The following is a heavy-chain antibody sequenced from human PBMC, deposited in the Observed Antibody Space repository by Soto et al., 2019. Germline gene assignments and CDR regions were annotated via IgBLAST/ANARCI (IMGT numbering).Heavy chain of an antibody. CDR3: AKDGGADGYFGNWLAP. J-gene: IGHJ5*02. CDR1: GGTFSNYA. Sequence: QVHLVQSGAEVKKPGSSVNVSCKASGGTFSNYAITWVRQAPGQGLEWVGRIIPIFGTTNVAQKFQGRVTLTADDSTTTAYMELSGLRSDDTAVYYCAKDGGADGYFGNWLAPWGQGTLVTVSS. CDR2: IIPIFGTT. D-gene: IGHD5-12*01. V-gene: IGHV1-69*15.